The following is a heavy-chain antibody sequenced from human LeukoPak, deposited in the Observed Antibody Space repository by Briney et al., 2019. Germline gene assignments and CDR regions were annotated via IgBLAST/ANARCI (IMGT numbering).Heavy chain of an antibody. CDR1: GYSFTSYW. V-gene: IGHV5-51*01. D-gene: IGHD6-13*01. CDR3: ARQVQAIAAAATYYYGMDV. CDR2: IYPGDSDT. J-gene: IGHJ6*02. Sequence: GESLKISCKGSGYSFTSYWIGWVRQMPGKGLEWMGIIYPGDSDTRYSPSFQGQVTISADKSISTAYLQWSSLKASDTAMYYCARQVQAIAAAATYYYGMDVWGQGTTVTVSS.